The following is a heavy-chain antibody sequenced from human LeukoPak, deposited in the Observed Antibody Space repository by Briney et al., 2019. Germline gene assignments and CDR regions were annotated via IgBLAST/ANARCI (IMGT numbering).Heavy chain of an antibody. V-gene: IGHV3-53*01. J-gene: IGHJ5*02. Sequence: GRSLRLSCRASGFNFGAYAMSWFRQAPGKGLEWVSVVYSGGSTYYADSVKGRFTISRDNSKNTLYLQMNSLRAEDTAVYYCARTYSSNPYNWFDPWGQGTLVTVSS. CDR1: GFNFGAYA. CDR2: VYSGGST. CDR3: ARTYSSNPYNWFDP. D-gene: IGHD6-13*01.